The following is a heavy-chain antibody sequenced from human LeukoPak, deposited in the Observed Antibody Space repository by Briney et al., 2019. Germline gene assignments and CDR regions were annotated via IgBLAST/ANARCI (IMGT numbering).Heavy chain of an antibody. CDR3: ARVRWELLLIDY. CDR1: GFTFSSYA. D-gene: IGHD2-15*01. J-gene: IGHJ4*02. V-gene: IGHV3-30-3*01. Sequence: GGSLRLSCAASGFTFSSYAMHWVRQAPGKGLEWVAVISYDGSNKYYADSVKGRFTISRDNSKNTLYLQMNSLRAEDTAVYYCARVRWELLLIDYWGQRTLVTVSS. CDR2: ISYDGSNK.